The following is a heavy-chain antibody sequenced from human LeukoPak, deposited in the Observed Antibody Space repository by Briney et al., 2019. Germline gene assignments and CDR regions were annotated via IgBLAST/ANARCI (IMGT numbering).Heavy chain of an antibody. Sequence: GGSLRLSCAASGFTFSSYAMHWVRQAPGKGLEWVAVISYDGSNKYYADSVKGRFTISRDNSKNTLYLQMNSLRAEDTAVYYCAKSTLGSVAGYFDYWGQGTLVTVSS. J-gene: IGHJ4*02. D-gene: IGHD6-19*01. V-gene: IGHV3-30*04. CDR3: AKSTLGSVAGYFDY. CDR1: GFTFSSYA. CDR2: ISYDGSNK.